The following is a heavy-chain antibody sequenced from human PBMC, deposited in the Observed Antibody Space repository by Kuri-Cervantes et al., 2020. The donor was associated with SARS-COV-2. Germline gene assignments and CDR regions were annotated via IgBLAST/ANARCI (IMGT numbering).Heavy chain of an antibody. Sequence: VKVSCKASGGTFSSYAISWVRQAPGQGLEWMGGIIPIFGTANYAQKFQGRVTITADKSTSTAYMELSSLRSEDTAVYYCARAYSSNLPREVAGFDPWGQGTLVTVSS. CDR2: IIPIFGTA. V-gene: IGHV1-69*06. CDR3: ARAYSSNLPREVAGFDP. CDR1: GGTFSSYA. D-gene: IGHD6-13*01. J-gene: IGHJ5*02.